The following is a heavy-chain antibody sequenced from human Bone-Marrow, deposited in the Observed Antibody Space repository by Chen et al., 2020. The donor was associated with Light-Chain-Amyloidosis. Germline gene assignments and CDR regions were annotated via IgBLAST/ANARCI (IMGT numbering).Heavy chain of an antibody. Sequence: EVKLVESGGGLVQPGGSLRLSCAASGVPFRNYWMSWVRQAPGKGLEWVAKINRDGSEKNYVDSVKGRFTISRDNAKNSLALQMNRLRAEDTAVYYCSRMDDYSSGYPIDYWGQGTLVAVSS. V-gene: IGHV3-7*01. CDR2: INRDGSEK. J-gene: IGHJ4*02. D-gene: IGHD3-22*01. CDR3: SRMDDYSSGYPIDY. CDR1: GVPFRNYW.